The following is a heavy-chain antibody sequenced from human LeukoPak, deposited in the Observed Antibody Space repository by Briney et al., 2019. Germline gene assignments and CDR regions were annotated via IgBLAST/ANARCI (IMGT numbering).Heavy chain of an antibody. CDR1: SNSFSRGHY. V-gene: IGHV4-38-2*02. Sequence: SGTLSLTCSVSSNSFSRGHYWGWIRQPPGKGLEWIGSINYSGITYYNPSLKSRVTISIDTSKSQFSLKLSSVTAADTAVYYCARDIPTGYHDYWGQGTLVTVSS. D-gene: IGHD3-9*01. CDR3: ARDIPTGYHDY. CDR2: INYSGIT. J-gene: IGHJ4*02.